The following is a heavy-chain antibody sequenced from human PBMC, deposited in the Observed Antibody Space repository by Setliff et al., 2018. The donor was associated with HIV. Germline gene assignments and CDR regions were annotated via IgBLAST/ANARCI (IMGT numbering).Heavy chain of an antibody. V-gene: IGHV1-69*13. CDR1: GSTFTSYA. CDR2: IIPIFSTS. CDR3: ARGRITGTINF. D-gene: IGHD1-7*01. Sequence: RASVKVSCKASGSTFTSYAINWVRQAPGQGLEWMGGIIPIFSTSNYAQRFQGRVTITADESTSTAYMELSSLRSEDTAVYYCARGRITGTINFWGQGTLVTVSS. J-gene: IGHJ4*02.